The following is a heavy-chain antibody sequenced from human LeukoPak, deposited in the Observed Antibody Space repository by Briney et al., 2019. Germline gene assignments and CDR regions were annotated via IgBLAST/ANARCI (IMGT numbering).Heavy chain of an antibody. CDR2: ISVSGNT. J-gene: IGHJ4*02. Sequence: PGGSLRLSCAASGFTLSSYAMSWVRQGPGKGLEWVSAISVSGNTYHADSVKGRFTISRDSSKNTLYLQMNSLRAEDAAVYYCAKSRGSGLFDYWGQGTLVTVAS. D-gene: IGHD3-10*01. CDR1: GFTLSSYA. V-gene: IGHV3-23*01. CDR3: AKSRGSGLFDY.